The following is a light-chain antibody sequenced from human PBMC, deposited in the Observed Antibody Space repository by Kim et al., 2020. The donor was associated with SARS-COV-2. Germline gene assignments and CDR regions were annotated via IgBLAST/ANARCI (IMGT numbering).Light chain of an antibody. CDR2: YDS. CDR3: QVWDSSSDHVV. CDR1: NIGSKS. V-gene: IGLV3-21*04. Sequence: APGKTARITCGGNNIGSKSVHWYQQKPGQAPVLVIYYDSDRPSGIPERFSCSNSGNTATLTISRVEAGDEADYYCQVWDSSSDHVVFGGGTKLTVL. J-gene: IGLJ2*01.